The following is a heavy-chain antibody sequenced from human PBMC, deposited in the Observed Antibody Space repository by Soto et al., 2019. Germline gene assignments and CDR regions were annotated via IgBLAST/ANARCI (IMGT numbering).Heavy chain of an antibody. V-gene: IGHV3-15*01. CDR3: TXXDYIRGNYRVRWAY. Sequence: EVQLVESGGGLVKPGGSLRVSCAASGFTFSDSWMSWVRQAPGKGLEWVARIKSKTDGGTTDYAAPVTGRFTISRDDSKNTLSLQMNSLKTEDTAIYYCTXXDYIRGNYRVRWAYWGLGTMVTVSS. CDR1: GFTFSDSW. D-gene: IGHD3-16*02. J-gene: IGHJ4*02. CDR2: IKSKTDGGTT.